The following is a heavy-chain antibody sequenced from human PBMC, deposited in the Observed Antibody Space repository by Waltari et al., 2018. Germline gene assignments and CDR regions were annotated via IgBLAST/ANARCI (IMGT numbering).Heavy chain of an antibody. Sequence: QVQLKQWGAGRLKPSETLASTCTVPGGSISRDGYYWSWSRHHPGTGLEWIGYVYHIVSTYYNPSLNSLVTISLNRSKNQFSLKLSSVTAADTAVYYCASIYDISVYPFDYWGQGTLVTVSS. CDR2: VYHIVST. J-gene: IGHJ4*02. V-gene: IGHV4-31*01. D-gene: IGHD3-22*01. CDR1: GGSISRDGYY. CDR3: ASIYDISVYPFDY.